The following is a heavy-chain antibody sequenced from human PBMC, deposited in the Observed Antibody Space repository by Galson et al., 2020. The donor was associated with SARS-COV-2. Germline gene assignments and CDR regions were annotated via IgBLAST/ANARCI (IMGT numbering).Heavy chain of an antibody. CDR2: IYYSGST. CDR3: ARDSHDYGGGYFDY. Sequence: TLSLTCNVSGGYISSGGYYWSWIRQHPGKGLEWTGYIYYSGSTYYNPSLKSRVTISADTSENQFSLKLSSVTAADTAVYYCARDSHDYGGGYFDYLGQGTLVSVCS. J-gene: IGHJ4*02. V-gene: IGHV4-31*03. CDR1: GGYISSGGYY. D-gene: IGHD2-21*01.